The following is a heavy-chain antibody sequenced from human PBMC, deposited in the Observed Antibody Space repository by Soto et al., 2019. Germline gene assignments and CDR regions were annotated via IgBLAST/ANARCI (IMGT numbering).Heavy chain of an antibody. CDR1: GFPFSNAW. CDR3: TTAMASRDYYGMDV. CDR2: IKSKTDGGTT. D-gene: IGHD6-19*01. Sequence: PGGSLRLSCAASGFPFSNAWMNWVRQAPGKGLEWVGRIKSKTDGGTTDYAAPVKGRFTISRDDSKNTLYLQMNSLKTEDTAVYYCTTAMASRDYYGMDVWGQGTTVTVSS. J-gene: IGHJ6*02. V-gene: IGHV3-15*07.